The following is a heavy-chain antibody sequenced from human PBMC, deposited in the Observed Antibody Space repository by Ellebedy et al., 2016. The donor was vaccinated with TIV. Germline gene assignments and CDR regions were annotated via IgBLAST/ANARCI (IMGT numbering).Heavy chain of an antibody. CDR3: AKDRGYFDWLFPDY. CDR1: GFTFRNYG. Sequence: GGSLRLSXAASGFTFRNYGMHWVRQAPGKGLEWVAVIIYDGSHQYYADSVKGRFTISRDDSKNTLYLEMSSLRAEDTAVYYCAKDRGYFDWLFPDYWGQGTLVTVSS. CDR2: IIYDGSHQ. J-gene: IGHJ4*02. V-gene: IGHV3-30*18. D-gene: IGHD3-9*01.